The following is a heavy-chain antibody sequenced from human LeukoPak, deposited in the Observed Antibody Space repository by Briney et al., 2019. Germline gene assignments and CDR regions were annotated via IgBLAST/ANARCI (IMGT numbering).Heavy chain of an antibody. D-gene: IGHD6-13*01. V-gene: IGHV4-39*07. CDR2: IYYSGST. Sequence: SETLSLTCTVSGGSISSSSYYWGWIRQPPGKGLEWIGSIYYSGSTYYNPSLKSRVTISVDTSKNQFSLKLSSVTAADTAVYYCAREMIWQQLVDYWGQGTLVTVSS. CDR1: GGSISSSSYY. J-gene: IGHJ4*02. CDR3: AREMIWQQLVDY.